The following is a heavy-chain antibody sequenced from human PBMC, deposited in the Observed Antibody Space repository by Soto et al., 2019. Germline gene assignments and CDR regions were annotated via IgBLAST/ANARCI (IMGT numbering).Heavy chain of an antibody. CDR3: ASEVRGDNWNYPPFDY. CDR1: GYTFTSYG. V-gene: IGHV1-18*01. D-gene: IGHD1-7*01. Sequence: QVQLVQSGAEVKKPGASVKVSCKASGYTFTSYGISWVRQAPGQGLEWMGWISAYNGNTNYAQKLQGRVTMTTDTSTSTGYMELRSLRSADTAVYYCASEVRGDNWNYPPFDYWAQGSLVTVSS. CDR2: ISAYNGNT. J-gene: IGHJ4*02.